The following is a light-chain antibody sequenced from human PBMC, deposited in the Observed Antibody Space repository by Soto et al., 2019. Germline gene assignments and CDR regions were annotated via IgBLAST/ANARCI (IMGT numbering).Light chain of an antibody. CDR2: EVS. CDR1: SSDVGGYNY. V-gene: IGLV2-14*01. CDR3: SSYTTSNTWV. J-gene: IGLJ3*02. Sequence: QSALTQPASVSGSPGQSITISCNGTSSDVGGYNYVSWYQQHPGKAPKLMIYEVSNRPSGVYNRFSGSKSANTASLTISGLQAEDEADYYCSSYTTSNTWVFGGGTKLTVL.